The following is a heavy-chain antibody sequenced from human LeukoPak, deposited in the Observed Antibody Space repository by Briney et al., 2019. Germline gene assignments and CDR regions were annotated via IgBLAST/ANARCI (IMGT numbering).Heavy chain of an antibody. CDR1: GVTVSSNY. J-gene: IGHJ3*02. D-gene: IGHD2-2*01. Sequence: PGGSLRLSCSASGVTVSSNYMSWVRQAPGKGLEGGLIIYSGGSTYYADSVKGRFTISRDHSKKTLYLQMNNLRAEDTAVYYCASGTSSWVLMAFDIWGQRTMVSVSS. CDR2: IYSGGST. V-gene: IGHV3-53*01. CDR3: ASGTSSWVLMAFDI.